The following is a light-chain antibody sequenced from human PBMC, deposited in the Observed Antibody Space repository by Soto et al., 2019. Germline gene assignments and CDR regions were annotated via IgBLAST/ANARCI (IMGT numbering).Light chain of an antibody. CDR1: QSFSNY. J-gene: IGKJ5*01. V-gene: IGKV3-11*01. CDR3: QQRGT. CDR2: VAS. Sequence: EIVLTQSPATLSLSPGERATLSCRASQSFSNYLAWYQQKPGQAPRLLISVASNRATGIPARFSGSGSGTDFTLTISSLESEDFAVYYCQQRGTFGQGTLLEVK.